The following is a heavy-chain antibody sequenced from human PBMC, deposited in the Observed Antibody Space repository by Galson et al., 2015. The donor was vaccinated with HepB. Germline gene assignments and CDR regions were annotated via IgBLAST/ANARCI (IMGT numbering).Heavy chain of an antibody. D-gene: IGHD6-6*01. Sequence: SLRLSCAASGFTFSSYWMHWVRQAPGKGLVWVSRINSDGSSTSYADSVKGRFTISRDNAKNTLYLQMNSLRAEDTAVYYCAKGGSSRGGAADYWGQGTLVTVSS. CDR2: INSDGSST. CDR3: AKGGSSRGGAADY. J-gene: IGHJ4*02. V-gene: IGHV3-74*01. CDR1: GFTFSSYW.